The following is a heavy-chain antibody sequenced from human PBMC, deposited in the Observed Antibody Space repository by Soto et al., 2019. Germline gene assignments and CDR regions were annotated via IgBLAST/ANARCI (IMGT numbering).Heavy chain of an antibody. CDR1: GFSFYTDG. Sequence: QVQLVESGGGVVQPGRSLTLSCAASGFSFYTDGMHWVRQAPGKGLEWVGLITYEGTTQHYSDSVKARLTISRDNTKNTASLDMTSLGPEDTTVYFCAKGAEGISPGDTFYSLVYLDHWGQGVLVTVSS. V-gene: IGHV3-30*18. J-gene: IGHJ4*02. D-gene: IGHD6-13*01. CDR2: ITYEGTTQ. CDR3: AKGAEGISPGDTFYSLVYLDH.